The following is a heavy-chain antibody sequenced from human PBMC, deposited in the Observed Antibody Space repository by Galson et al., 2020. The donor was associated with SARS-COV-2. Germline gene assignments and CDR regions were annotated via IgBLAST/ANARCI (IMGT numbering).Heavy chain of an antibody. V-gene: IGHV1-18*04. D-gene: IGHD3-22*01. CDR3: AREGGYYYDSSGLLDY. CDR1: GYTFTSYG. J-gene: IGHJ4*02. Sequence: ASVMVSCKASGYTFTSYGISWVRRAPGQGLEWMGWISAYNGNTNYAQKLQGRVTMTTDTSTSTAYMELRSLRSDDTAVYYCAREGGYYYDSSGLLDYWGQGTLVTVSS. CDR2: ISAYNGNT.